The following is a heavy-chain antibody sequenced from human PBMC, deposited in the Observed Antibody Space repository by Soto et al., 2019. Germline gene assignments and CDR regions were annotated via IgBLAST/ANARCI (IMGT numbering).Heavy chain of an antibody. J-gene: IGHJ1*01. D-gene: IGHD5-18*01. Sequence: QITLKESGPTLLKPTQTLTLTCTFSGFSLSTNGVGVGWIRQPPGKALEWLALIYWDDDKRYSPSLKSILIITKHTSINQVDLTMTHKGPVHTATYYSAHGRSDTVLATEYWGQGILVTVSS. CDR2: IYWDDDK. V-gene: IGHV2-5*02. CDR3: AHGRSDTVLATEY. CDR1: GFSLSTNGVG.